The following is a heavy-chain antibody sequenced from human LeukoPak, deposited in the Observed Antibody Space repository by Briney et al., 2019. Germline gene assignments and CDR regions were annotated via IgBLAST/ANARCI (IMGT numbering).Heavy chain of an antibody. V-gene: IGHV3-23*01. CDR3: ANGGAAAGTLDY. Sequence: QAGGSLRLSCAASGFTFSGYAMSWVRQAPGKGLEWVSAISGSGGSTYYADSVKGRFTISRDNSKNTLYLQMNSLRAEDTAVYYCANGGAAAGTLDYWGQGTLVTVSS. CDR2: ISGSGGST. CDR1: GFTFSGYA. J-gene: IGHJ4*02. D-gene: IGHD6-13*01.